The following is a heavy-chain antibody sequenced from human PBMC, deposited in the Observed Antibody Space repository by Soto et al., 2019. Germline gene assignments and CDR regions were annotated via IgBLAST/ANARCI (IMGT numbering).Heavy chain of an antibody. V-gene: IGHV3-23*01. Sequence: GSLRLSCAASGFTFSSYAMSWVRQAPGKGLEWVSAISGSGGSTYYADSVKGRFTISRDNSKNTLYLQMNSLRAEDTAVYYCAKASDWNYRTYYYYGMDVWGQGTTVTVSS. D-gene: IGHD1-7*01. CDR3: AKASDWNYRTYYYYGMDV. J-gene: IGHJ6*02. CDR1: GFTFSSYA. CDR2: ISGSGGST.